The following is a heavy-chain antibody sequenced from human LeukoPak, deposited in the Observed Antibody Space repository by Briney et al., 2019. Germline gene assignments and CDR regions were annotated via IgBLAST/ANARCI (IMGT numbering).Heavy chain of an antibody. CDR3: ARVGDHFHWYLDL. CDR1: GFTVSTNY. CDR2: LYSGSST. D-gene: IGHD3-3*02. Sequence: GGSLRLSCAASGFTVSTNYMNWVRQAPGKGLEWVSILYSGSSTYYADSVEGRFTISRDSSKNTLFLQMNDLRAEDTAVYYCARVGDHFHWYLDLWGRGALVTVSS. V-gene: IGHV3-53*01. J-gene: IGHJ2*01.